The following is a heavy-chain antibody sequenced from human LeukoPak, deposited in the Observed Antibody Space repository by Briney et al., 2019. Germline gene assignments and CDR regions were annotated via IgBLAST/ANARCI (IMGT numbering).Heavy chain of an antibody. V-gene: IGHV1-2*07. CDR3: ARDTVAWDFDF. Sequence: ASVRVSCKASGYTFTDYYLHWVRQAPGQGFECMGWINPHTGVTDYAHKFQGRVTITRDTSISTAYMELSSLKSDDTAVYYCARDTVAWDFDFWGQGTLVTVSS. CDR2: INPHTGVT. D-gene: IGHD4-23*01. J-gene: IGHJ4*02. CDR1: GYTFTDYY.